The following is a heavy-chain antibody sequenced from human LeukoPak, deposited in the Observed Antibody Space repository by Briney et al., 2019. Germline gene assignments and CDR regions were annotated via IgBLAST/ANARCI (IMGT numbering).Heavy chain of an antibody. V-gene: IGHV3-20*04. Sequence: GGSLRLSCSASGFTFDDYAMNWVRQAPGKGLEWVSGINWSGGSAGYADSVKGRFTISRDNAKNSLYLQMNSLRAEDTALYYCVRVIVGATFDYWGQGTLVTVSS. CDR1: GFTFDDYA. CDR2: INWSGGSA. D-gene: IGHD1-26*01. CDR3: VRVIVGATFDY. J-gene: IGHJ4*02.